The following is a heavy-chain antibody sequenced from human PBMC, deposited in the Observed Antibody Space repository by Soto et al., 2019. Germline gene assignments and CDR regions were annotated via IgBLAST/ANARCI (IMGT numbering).Heavy chain of an antibody. Sequence: VEVSCKASRYRLSTYCINWVRQAPGQGLEWLGWTSTNNDDRNYAQKFRGRVTFTTDPSKSRAYMELRSLISDDTAVYFCARERYVASLHRHLASWGQGTQLHVSS. V-gene: IGHV1-18*04. CDR1: RYRLSTYC. CDR3: ARERYVASLHRHLAS. CDR2: TSTNNDDR. J-gene: IGHJ4*02. D-gene: IGHD6-6*01.